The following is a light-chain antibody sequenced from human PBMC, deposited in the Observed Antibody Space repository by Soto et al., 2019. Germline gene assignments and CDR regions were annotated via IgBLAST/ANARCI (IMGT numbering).Light chain of an antibody. J-gene: IGLJ2*01. V-gene: IGLV2-8*01. CDR3: SSYGGSDNLI. CDR2: EVS. Sequence: QSVLTQPPSASGSPGQSVTISCTGTSSDVGGYNYVSWYQQYPGEAPKLMIFEVSRRPSGVPDRFSGSKSGNTASLTVSGLQTEDEAYYYCSSYGGSDNLIFGGGTKLTVL. CDR1: SSDVGGYNY.